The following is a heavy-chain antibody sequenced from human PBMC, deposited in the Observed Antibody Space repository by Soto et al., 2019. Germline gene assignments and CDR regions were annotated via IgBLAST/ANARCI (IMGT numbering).Heavy chain of an antibody. D-gene: IGHD3-16*01. V-gene: IGHV4-34*01. CDR1: GASFSPYH. Sequence: QVQPQQWGAGVLKPSETLSLTCAIYGASFSPYHWSWIRQSPGKGLEWIGEVNLSGNTYYNPSFKTRVTMSVDATNNQFSLKMGSLPAADTAIYYCARSPTFYNYVWGNSTYWGQGALVTVSS. CDR2: VNLSGNT. J-gene: IGHJ4*02. CDR3: ARSPTFYNYVWGNSTY.